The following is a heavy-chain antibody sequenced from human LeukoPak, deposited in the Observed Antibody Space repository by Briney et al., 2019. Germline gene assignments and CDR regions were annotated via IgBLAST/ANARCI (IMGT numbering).Heavy chain of an antibody. CDR2: INWNGGST. D-gene: IGHD6-19*01. CDR3: ARFSAVAGTDY. CDR1: GFTFRNYA. V-gene: IGHV3-20*01. J-gene: IGHJ4*02. Sequence: PWGSLRLSCAASGFTFRNYAIHWVRQAPGKGLEWVSGINWNGGSTGYADSVKGRFTISRDNAKNSLYLQMNSLRAEDTALYHCARFSAVAGTDYWGQGTQVTVSS.